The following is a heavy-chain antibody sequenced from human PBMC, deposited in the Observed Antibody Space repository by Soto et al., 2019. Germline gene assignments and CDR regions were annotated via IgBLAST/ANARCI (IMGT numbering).Heavy chain of an antibody. CDR2: ISAYNGNT. D-gene: IGHD3-3*01. Sequence: AASVKVSCKASGYTFTSYGISWVRQAPGQGLEWMGWISAYNGNTNYAQKLQGRVTMTTDTSTSTAYMELRSLRSDDTAVYYCAREIRFLEWSPQYYMDVWGKGTTVTVSS. V-gene: IGHV1-18*01. CDR3: AREIRFLEWSPQYYMDV. J-gene: IGHJ6*03. CDR1: GYTFTSYG.